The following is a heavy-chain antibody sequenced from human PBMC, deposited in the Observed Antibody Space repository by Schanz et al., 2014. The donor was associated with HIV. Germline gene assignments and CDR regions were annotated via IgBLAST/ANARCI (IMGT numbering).Heavy chain of an antibody. Sequence: QVQLVQSGPEVRKPGASVKVSCQTSGYFFTNYGVNWVRQAPGQGPEWMGWVSGYNANTEFARVFPGRVTMTRDTSTTAAYIELRRLRANDTAVYYCARDLNRWRDGSEKWFESWGQGTLVTVSS. CDR3: ARDLNRWRDGSEKWFES. CDR1: GYFFTNYG. D-gene: IGHD2-15*01. V-gene: IGHV1-18*01. CDR2: VSGYNANT. J-gene: IGHJ5*01.